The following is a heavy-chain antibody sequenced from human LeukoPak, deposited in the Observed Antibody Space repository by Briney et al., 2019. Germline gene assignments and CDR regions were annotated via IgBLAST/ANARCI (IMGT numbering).Heavy chain of an antibody. Sequence: GGSLRLSCAASGFTFSSYWMSWVRQAPGKGLEWVANIKQDGSEKYYVDSVKGRFTISRDNAKNSLYLQMNSLRAEDTAVYYCARVSYCSSTSCYAGDYWGQGTLVTVSS. D-gene: IGHD2-2*01. CDR2: IKQDGSEK. J-gene: IGHJ4*02. CDR1: GFTFSSYW. V-gene: IGHV3-7*01. CDR3: ARVSYCSSTSCYAGDY.